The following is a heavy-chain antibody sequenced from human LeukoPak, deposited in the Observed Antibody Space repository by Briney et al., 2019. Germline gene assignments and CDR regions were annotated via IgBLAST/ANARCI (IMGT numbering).Heavy chain of an antibody. V-gene: IGHV3-13*01. Sequence: GGSLRLSRATSGFPFAAYDMHWVRQAPGKGLEWVSAFGSAGDTYYPGAVKGRFTISRDYAKNSLYLQMNNLRAGDTAVYFCVRGALPGDNWYFDLWGRGTLVTVSS. CDR2: FGSAGDT. J-gene: IGHJ2*01. CDR3: VRGALPGDNWYFDL. CDR1: GFPFAAYD.